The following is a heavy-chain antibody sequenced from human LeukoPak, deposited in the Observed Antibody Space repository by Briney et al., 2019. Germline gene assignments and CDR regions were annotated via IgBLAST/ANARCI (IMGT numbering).Heavy chain of an antibody. J-gene: IGHJ4*02. Sequence: SETLSLTCTVSGYSISSGYYWGWIRQSPGKGLQWIGTIYHSGSTYYNPSLKRRLTISIDTSKNQFSLKLSSVTAADTAVYYCARLTISGGRFFDCWGQGTLVTVSS. CDR2: IYHSGST. CDR3: ARLTISGGRFFDC. CDR1: GYSISSGYY. D-gene: IGHD2-15*01. V-gene: IGHV4-38-2*02.